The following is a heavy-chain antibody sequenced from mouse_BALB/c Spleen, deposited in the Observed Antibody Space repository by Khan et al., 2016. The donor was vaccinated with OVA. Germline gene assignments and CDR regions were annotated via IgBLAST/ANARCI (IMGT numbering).Heavy chain of an antibody. V-gene: IGHV1S135*01. J-gene: IGHJ3*01. CDR2: IDPLSGGT. CDR1: GYSFTTYY. Sequence: EVQLQQSGPELMKPGTSVKISCKASGYSFTTYYIHWVIQTHGKSLEWIGYIDPLSGGTTYNQKFKGKATLTVDKSSSTAYIHLSNLTSEDSAVYYCTRHGYVAWFTYWGQGTLVTVSA. CDR3: TRHGYVAWFTY. D-gene: IGHD2-2*01.